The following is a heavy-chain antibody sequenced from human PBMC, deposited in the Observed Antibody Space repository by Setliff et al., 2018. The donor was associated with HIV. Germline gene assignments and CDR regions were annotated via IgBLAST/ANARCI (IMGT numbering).Heavy chain of an antibody. J-gene: IGHJ4*02. V-gene: IGHV1-2*06. CDR1: GYTFTGYY. Sequence: ASVKVSCKTSGYTFTGYYIHWVRQVPGQGLEWMGRIDPNTGGTDYAQKFQGRVTMTGDTSISTAYMELSRLRSDDTAVYYCARDFTYDYDSSGPGWGQGTLVTVSS. CDR2: IDPNTGGT. D-gene: IGHD3-22*01. CDR3: ARDFTYDYDSSGPG.